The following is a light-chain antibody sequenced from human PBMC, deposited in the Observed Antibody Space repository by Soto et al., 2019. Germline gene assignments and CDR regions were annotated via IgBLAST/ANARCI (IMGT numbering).Light chain of an antibody. CDR2: DVI. V-gene: IGLV2-11*01. CDR3: CSYAGNSLWV. J-gene: IGLJ3*02. CDR1: SSDVGGSNL. Sequence: QSALTQPRSVSGFPGQSVTISCTGTSSDVGGSNLVSWYQQHAGRAPKLVIYDVIKRPSGVPDRFSGSKSGNTASLTISGLQVEDEADYYCCSYAGNSLWVFGGGTKLTVL.